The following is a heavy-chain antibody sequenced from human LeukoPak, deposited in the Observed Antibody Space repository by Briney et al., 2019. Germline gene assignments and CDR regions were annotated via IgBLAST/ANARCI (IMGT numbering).Heavy chain of an antibody. CDR3: ARPYYYDDRGYYHDWFDP. CDR1: GYTFTGYY. D-gene: IGHD3-22*01. J-gene: IGHJ5*02. V-gene: IGHV1-2*02. Sequence: ASVKVSCMASGYTFTGYYMHWVRQAPGQGLEWMGWINPNNGGTNYAQKFQGRVTMTRDTSISTAYMELSSLRSEDTAVYYCARPYYYDDRGYYHDWFDPWGQGTLVAVSS. CDR2: INPNNGGT.